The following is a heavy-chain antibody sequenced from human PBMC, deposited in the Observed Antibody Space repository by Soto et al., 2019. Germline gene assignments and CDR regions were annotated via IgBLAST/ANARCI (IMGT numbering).Heavy chain of an antibody. CDR1: GFACSSHA. Sequence: GGSLRLSCSGPGFACSSHAMSWVRQAPGMWLEWVALTSYDGNNEYYTDSVKGRFTISRDNSKNTLFLQMNSPRPEDTAVYYCAKDKGVFNWATSYFDYWGQGALVTSPQ. CDR3: AKDKGVFNWATSYFDY. CDR2: TSYDGNNE. D-gene: IGHD1-1*01. J-gene: IGHJ4*02. V-gene: IGHV3-30*18.